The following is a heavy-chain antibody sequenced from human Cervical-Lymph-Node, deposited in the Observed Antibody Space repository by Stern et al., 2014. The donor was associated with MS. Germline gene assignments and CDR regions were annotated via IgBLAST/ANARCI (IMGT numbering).Heavy chain of an antibody. D-gene: IGHD6-19*01. CDR1: GYRFITSW. V-gene: IGHV5-51*03. CDR2: IYPRDSDA. Sequence: EVQLVESGAEVKKPGESLKISCKGSGYRFITSWIGWVRQMPGKGLEWMGIIYPRDSDARYSPSFEGRVTMSVDKSPSPAYLQWSSLRASDTAIYYCAKPQSDSGWYAFGFWGQGTLVTVSS. J-gene: IGHJ4*02. CDR3: AKPQSDSGWYAFGF.